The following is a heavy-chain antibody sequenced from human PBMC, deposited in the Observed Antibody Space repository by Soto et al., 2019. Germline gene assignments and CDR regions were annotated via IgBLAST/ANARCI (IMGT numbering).Heavy chain of an antibody. Sequence: SETLSLTCAVSGGSISSSNWWSWVRQPPGKGLEWIGEIYHSGSTNYNPSLKSRVTISVDTSKNQFSLKLSSVTAADTAVYYCARDELVHGVGAFDIWGQGTMVTVSS. CDR3: ARDELVHGVGAFDI. D-gene: IGHD1-26*01. CDR2: IYHSGST. V-gene: IGHV4-4*02. J-gene: IGHJ3*02. CDR1: GGSISSSNW.